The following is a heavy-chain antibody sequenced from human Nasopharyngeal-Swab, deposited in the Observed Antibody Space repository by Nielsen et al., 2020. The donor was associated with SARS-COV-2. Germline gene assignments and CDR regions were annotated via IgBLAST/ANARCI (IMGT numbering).Heavy chain of an antibody. V-gene: IGHV3-7*03. CDR3: AREYSSSDYYDY. Sequence: VRQAPGKGLEWVANIKQDGSEKYYVDSVKGRFTISRDNAKNPLYLQMNNLRAEDTAVYYCAREYSSSDYYDYWGQGTLVTVSS. CDR2: IKQDGSEK. D-gene: IGHD6-6*01. J-gene: IGHJ4*02.